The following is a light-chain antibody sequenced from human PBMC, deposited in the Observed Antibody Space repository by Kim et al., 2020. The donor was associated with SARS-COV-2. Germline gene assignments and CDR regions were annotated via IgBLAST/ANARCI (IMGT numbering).Light chain of an antibody. J-gene: IGKJ3*01. Sequence: ASVGDSVTITCRASQDIGTWLAWYQQRPGKAPKLLISVASTLQSGVPSRFSGSGSGTDFTLTINSLQPEDFATYYCQQANNFPFTFGPGTKVDIK. V-gene: IGKV1D-12*01. CDR3: QQANNFPFT. CDR1: QDIGTW. CDR2: VAS.